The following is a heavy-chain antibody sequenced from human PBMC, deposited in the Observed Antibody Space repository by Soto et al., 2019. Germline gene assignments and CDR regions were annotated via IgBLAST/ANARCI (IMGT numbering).Heavy chain of an antibody. D-gene: IGHD6-13*01. CDR1: GDSVSSNSAA. CDR2: TYYRSKWYS. V-gene: IGHV6-1*01. Sequence: PSQTLSLTCDISGDSVSSNSAAWNWIRQTPSRGLEWLGRTYYRSKWYSNYAISVKSRVTVNPDTFKNQFSLQLNSVTPEDTAVYFRARGVWDQVSGHYYMDVWGKGTTVTVSS. J-gene: IGHJ6*03. CDR3: ARGVWDQVSGHYYMDV.